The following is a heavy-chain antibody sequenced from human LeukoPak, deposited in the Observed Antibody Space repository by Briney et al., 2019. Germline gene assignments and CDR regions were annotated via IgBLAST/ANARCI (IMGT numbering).Heavy chain of an antibody. J-gene: IGHJ3*02. CDR3: ASGRLDAFDI. V-gene: IGHV3-48*04. Sequence: GGSLRLSCAASGFTFSSYSMNWVRQAPGKGLEWVSYISSSSSTIYYADSVKGRFTISRDNAKNSLYLQMNSLRAEDTAVYYCASGRLDAFDIWGQGTMVTVSS. CDR2: ISSSSSTI. CDR1: GFTFSSYS.